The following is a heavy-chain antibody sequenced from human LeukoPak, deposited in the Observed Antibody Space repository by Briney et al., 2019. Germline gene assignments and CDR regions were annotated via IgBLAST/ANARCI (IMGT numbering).Heavy chain of an antibody. D-gene: IGHD1-26*01. V-gene: IGHV1-46*01. Sequence: GSVTVSCKASGDTFTSYYMHWGRQAPGQGVEGMGIINPSGGSTSYAQKFQGRVTMTRDTSTSTVYMELSSLRSEDTAVYYCARALFMWAHFDYWGQGTLVTVSS. CDR2: INPSGGST. J-gene: IGHJ4*02. CDR1: GDTFTSYY. CDR3: ARALFMWAHFDY.